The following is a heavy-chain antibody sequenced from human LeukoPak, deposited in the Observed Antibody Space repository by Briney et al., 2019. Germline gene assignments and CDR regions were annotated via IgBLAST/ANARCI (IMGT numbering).Heavy chain of an antibody. CDR2: VRYDGNNP. J-gene: IGHJ4*02. D-gene: IGHD4-17*01. CDR1: GFTFGSYG. Sequence: GGSLRLSCAASGFTFGSYGMHWVRQAPGKGLDWVAFVRYDGNNPYYSASVKGRFTISRDNSKNTVLLQMNNLRLEDAAVYYCARGSRYGDYPYYCVFWGQGTLVTVSS. CDR3: ARGSRYGDYPYYCVF. V-gene: IGHV3-30*02.